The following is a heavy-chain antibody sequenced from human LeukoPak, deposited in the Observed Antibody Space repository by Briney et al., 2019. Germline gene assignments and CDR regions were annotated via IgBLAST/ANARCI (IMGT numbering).Heavy chain of an antibody. V-gene: IGHV1-18*01. CDR2: ISAYNGNT. J-gene: IGHJ6*03. Sequence: ASVKVSCKASGYTFTSYGISWVRQAPGQGLEWMGWISAYNGNTNYAQKLQGRVTMTTDTSTSTAYMELRSLRSDDTAVYYCARVDSPSFYYYYYYMDVWGKGTTVTVSS. CDR1: GYTFTSYG. CDR3: ARVDSPSFYYYYYYMDV.